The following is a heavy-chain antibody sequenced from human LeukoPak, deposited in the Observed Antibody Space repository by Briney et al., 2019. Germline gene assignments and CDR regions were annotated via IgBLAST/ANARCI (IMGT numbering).Heavy chain of an antibody. Sequence: GGSLRLSCAASGFTFSSYGMSWVRQAPGKGLEWVSAISGSGGSTYYADSVKGRFTISRDNSKNTLYLQMNSLRAEDTAVYYCAKQPIVVVPVACDYWGQGTLVTVSS. D-gene: IGHD2-2*01. CDR3: AKQPIVVVPVACDY. CDR2: ISGSGGST. J-gene: IGHJ4*02. CDR1: GFTFSSYG. V-gene: IGHV3-23*01.